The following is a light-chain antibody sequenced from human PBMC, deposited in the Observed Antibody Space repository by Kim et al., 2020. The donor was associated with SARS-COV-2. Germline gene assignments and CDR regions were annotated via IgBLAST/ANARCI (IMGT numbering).Light chain of an antibody. CDR1: QAISTW. Sequence: ASVGDRVTITCRASQAISTWLAWYQQKPGKAPKLLVYIASSLQRGVPSRFSGGGSGTDFTLTISGLQPDDFATYYCQQTNTFPLTFGGGTRVEIK. J-gene: IGKJ4*01. V-gene: IGKV1-12*01. CDR3: QQTNTFPLT. CDR2: IAS.